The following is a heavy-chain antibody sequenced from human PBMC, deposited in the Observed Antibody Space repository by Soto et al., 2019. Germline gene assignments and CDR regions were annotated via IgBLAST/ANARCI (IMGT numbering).Heavy chain of an antibody. J-gene: IGHJ4*02. CDR2: FSGLGGGP. CDR3: AREQYSMVRGVIPY. V-gene: IGHV3-23*01. CDR1: GFTFSTYA. D-gene: IGHD3-10*01. Sequence: GGSLRLSCAASGFTFSTYAMSWVRQAPGKGLEWVSSFSGLGGGPYYADSVKGRFTISRDDSKNTLYLQMNSLRAEDTAVYYCAREQYSMVRGVIPYWGQGTLVTVSS.